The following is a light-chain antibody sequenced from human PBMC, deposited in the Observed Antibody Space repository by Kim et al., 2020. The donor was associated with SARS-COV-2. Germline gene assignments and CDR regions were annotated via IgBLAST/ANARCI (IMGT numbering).Light chain of an antibody. CDR1: KLGDKY. CDR2: QDS. Sequence: SYELTQPPSVSVSPGQTASITCSGDKLGDKYACWYQQKPGQSPVLVIYQDSKRPSGIPERFSGSNSGNTATLTISGTQAMDEADYYCQARDSSTAEFG. J-gene: IGLJ2*01. V-gene: IGLV3-1*01. CDR3: QARDSSTAE.